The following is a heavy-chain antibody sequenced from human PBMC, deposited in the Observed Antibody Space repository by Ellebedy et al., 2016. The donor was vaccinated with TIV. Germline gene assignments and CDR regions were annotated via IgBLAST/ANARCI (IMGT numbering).Heavy chain of an antibody. CDR2: INPNSGGT. V-gene: IGHV1-2*04. CDR1: GYTFTGYY. Sequence: ASVKVSXXASGYTFTGYYMHWVRQAPGQGLEWMGWINPNSGGTNYAQKFQGWVTMTRDTSISTAYMELSRLRSDDTAVYYCARGPSMLHDSSGYYSPNYYYYGMDVWGQGTTVTVSS. D-gene: IGHD3-22*01. J-gene: IGHJ6*02. CDR3: ARGPSMLHDSSGYYSPNYYYYGMDV.